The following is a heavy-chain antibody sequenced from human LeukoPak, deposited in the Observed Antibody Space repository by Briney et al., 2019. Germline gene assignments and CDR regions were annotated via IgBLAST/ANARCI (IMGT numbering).Heavy chain of an antibody. Sequence: PGGSLRLSCAASGFTFSSYGMSWVRQAPGKGLEWVSAISGSGGSTYYADSVKGRFTISRDNSKNTLYPQMNSLKDEDTAVYYCARENYVYDYWGQGTLVTVSS. J-gene: IGHJ4*02. CDR1: GFTFSSYG. CDR2: ISGSGGST. V-gene: IGHV3-23*01. D-gene: IGHD1-7*01. CDR3: ARENYVYDY.